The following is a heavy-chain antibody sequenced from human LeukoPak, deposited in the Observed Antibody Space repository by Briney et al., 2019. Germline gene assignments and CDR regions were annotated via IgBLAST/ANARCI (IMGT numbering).Heavy chain of an antibody. CDR3: ARVLHKTNYDSTTYYGY. Sequence: GGSLSLSCAASGFIFSNYARHWVRQAPGKGLEYVSSIISDGDNTYYVNSVRGRFTISRDNSKNTVYLQRGSLRAEDTAVYYCARVLHKTNYDSTTYYGYWVQGTLVTVPS. V-gene: IGHV3-64*01. J-gene: IGHJ4*02. CDR1: GFIFSNYA. D-gene: IGHD3-22*01. CDR2: IISDGDNT.